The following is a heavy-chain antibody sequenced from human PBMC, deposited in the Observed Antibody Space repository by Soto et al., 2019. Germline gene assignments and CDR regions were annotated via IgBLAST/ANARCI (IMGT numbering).Heavy chain of an antibody. CDR3: GPARYRGVSFQRSGS. Sequence: VQLVQSGAEVKKPGSSLKVSCEASGGTFNTHGISWVRQAPGQGLEWMGGIIPVFERTSYARRFQGRVTISADESTSTAHIELSSLRSDESGVYYCGPARYRGVSFQRSGSWGLGPRVIVSS. CDR2: IIPVFERT. CDR1: GGTFNTHG. D-gene: IGHD2-21*01. V-gene: IGHV1-69*01. J-gene: IGHJ4*02.